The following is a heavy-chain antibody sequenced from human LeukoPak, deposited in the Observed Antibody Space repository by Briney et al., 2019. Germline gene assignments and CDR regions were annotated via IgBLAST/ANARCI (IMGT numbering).Heavy chain of an antibody. Sequence: GGSLRLSCAASGFTVSSNYMSWVRQAPGKGLEWVSVIYSGGRTYYGDSVKGRFTFSRDNSKNTLYLQMNSLRAEDTAVYYCARDRGGGAFDIWGQGTMVTVSS. D-gene: IGHD3-3*01. V-gene: IGHV3-53*01. J-gene: IGHJ3*02. CDR1: GFTVSSNY. CDR3: ARDRGGGAFDI. CDR2: IYSGGRT.